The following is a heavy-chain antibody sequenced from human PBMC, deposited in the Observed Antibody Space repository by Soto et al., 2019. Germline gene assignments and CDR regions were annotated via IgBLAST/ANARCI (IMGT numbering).Heavy chain of an antibody. CDR3: ARRVRGGYYARGVFDI. CDR1: GGSFSGYY. CDR2: INHSGST. Sequence: PSETLSLTCAVYGGSFSGYYWSWIRQPPGKGLEWIGEINHSGSTNYNPSLKSRVTISVDTSKNQFSLKVSSVTAVDTAVYYCARRVRGGYYARGVFDIWGQGTMVTVSS. D-gene: IGHD2-2*01. J-gene: IGHJ3*02. V-gene: IGHV4-34*01.